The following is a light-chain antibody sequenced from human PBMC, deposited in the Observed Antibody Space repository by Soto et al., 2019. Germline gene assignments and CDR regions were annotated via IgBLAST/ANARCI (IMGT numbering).Light chain of an antibody. CDR3: QQYNTCVA. V-gene: IGKV1-5*01. Sequence: DIQMTQSPSTLSASVGDRVTITCRASQSISNWLAWYQQKPGKAPKVLIYDASSLKSGVPSRFSGSGSGTEFTLTISSLQSDDFAAYYCQQYNTCVAFGGGTKVDIK. CDR2: DAS. J-gene: IGKJ4*01. CDR1: QSISNW.